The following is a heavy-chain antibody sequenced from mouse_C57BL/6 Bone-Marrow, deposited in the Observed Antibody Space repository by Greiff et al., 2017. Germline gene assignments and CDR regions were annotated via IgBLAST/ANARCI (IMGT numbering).Heavy chain of an antibody. CDR2: INPNNGGT. J-gene: IGHJ2*01. Sequence: EVQLQQSGPELVKPGASVKISCKASGYTFTDYYMNWVKQSHGKSLEWIGDINPNNGGTSYNQKFKGKATLTVDKSSSTAYMELRSLTSEDSAVYYCARGGGLYYDYDGCDYWGQGTTLTVSS. CDR1: GYTFTDYY. D-gene: IGHD2-4*01. CDR3: ARGGGLYYDYDGCDY. V-gene: IGHV1-26*01.